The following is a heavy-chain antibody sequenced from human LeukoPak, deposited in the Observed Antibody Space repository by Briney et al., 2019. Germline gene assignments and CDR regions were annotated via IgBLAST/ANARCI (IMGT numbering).Heavy chain of an antibody. V-gene: IGHV3-21*01. Sequence: GGSLRLSCAASGFTFSSYSMNWVRQAPGKGLEWVSSISSSSSYIYYADSVKGRFTISRDNAKNSLYLQMNSLRAEDTAVYYCARHAGLRFLEWLLPTDYWGQGTLATVSS. J-gene: IGHJ4*02. CDR3: ARHAGLRFLEWLLPTDY. D-gene: IGHD3-3*01. CDR2: ISSSSSYI. CDR1: GFTFSSYS.